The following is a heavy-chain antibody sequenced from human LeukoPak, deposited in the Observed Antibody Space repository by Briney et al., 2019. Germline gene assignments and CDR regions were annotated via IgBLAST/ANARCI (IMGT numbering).Heavy chain of an antibody. CDR2: IKSNTDGGTI. Sequence: PGGSLRLSCAASGFTFKNAWMSCVRQAPGKGLEWLGRIKSNTDGGTIDYAAPVKGRFTISRDDSEKMLFLQMNSLITEDTAVYHSTTDLRWYIIWYAGYWGQGTLVTVSS. J-gene: IGHJ4*02. D-gene: IGHD6-13*01. CDR3: TTDLRWYIIWYAGY. CDR1: GFTFKNAW. V-gene: IGHV3-15*01.